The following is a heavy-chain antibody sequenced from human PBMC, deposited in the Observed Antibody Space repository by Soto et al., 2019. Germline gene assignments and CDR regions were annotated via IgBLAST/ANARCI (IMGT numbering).Heavy chain of an antibody. J-gene: IGHJ4*02. CDR1: GFTFSSYA. CDR3: ASDYLPRGYELYFDY. V-gene: IGHV3-30-3*01. D-gene: IGHD5-12*01. Sequence: QVQLVESGGGVVQPGRSLRLSCAASGFTFSSYAMHWVRQAPGKGLEWVAVISYDGSNKYYADSVKGRFTISRDNSKNTLYLQMNSLRAEDTAVYYCASDYLPRGYELYFDYWGQGTLVTVSS. CDR2: ISYDGSNK.